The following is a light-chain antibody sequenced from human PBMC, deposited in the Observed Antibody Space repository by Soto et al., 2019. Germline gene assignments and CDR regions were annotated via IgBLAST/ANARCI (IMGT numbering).Light chain of an antibody. V-gene: IGKV3-11*01. CDR2: DAS. CDR1: LNVNSY. CDR3: QQRQYWPPIT. J-gene: IGKJ5*01. Sequence: VLTQSPATLSLSPGERATLSCRASLNVNSYLAWYQQKPGQAPRLLIYDASNKAAGIPARFSGSGSGTDFTLTISSLEPEDFAIYYCQQRQYWPPITFGQGTRLEIK.